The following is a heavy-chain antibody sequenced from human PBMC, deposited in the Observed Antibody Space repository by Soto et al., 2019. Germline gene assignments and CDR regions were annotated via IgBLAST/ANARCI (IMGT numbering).Heavy chain of an antibody. CDR1: GYTFPTIV. CDR3: AREVVAATPSDWFDP. V-gene: IGHV1-18*01. J-gene: IGHJ5*02. D-gene: IGHD2-15*01. CDR2: TSAYNGNT. Sequence: QVQLVQSGAEVKKPGASGKSSCKPSGYTFPTIVLSWFGRAPGNGFEWMGWTSAYNGNTNYAQKLQGRVTVTTDTSTSTAYMELRSLRSDDTAVYYCAREVVAATPSDWFDPWGQGTLVTVSS.